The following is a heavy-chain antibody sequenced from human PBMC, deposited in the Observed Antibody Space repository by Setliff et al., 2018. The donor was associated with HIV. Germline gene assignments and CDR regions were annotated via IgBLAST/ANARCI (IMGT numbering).Heavy chain of an antibody. V-gene: IGHV1-46*01. J-gene: IGHJ5*02. CDR2: INPSGGST. Sequence: ASVKVSCKASGYTFTSYYMHWVRQAPGQGLEWMGIINPSGGSTSYAQKFQGRVTITADASTSTAYMELSSLSSEDTAVYYCARDQPTVYYTSWYDSGEYNWFDPWGQGTLVTVSS. D-gene: IGHD6-13*01. CDR1: GYTFTSYY. CDR3: ARDQPTVYYTSWYDSGEYNWFDP.